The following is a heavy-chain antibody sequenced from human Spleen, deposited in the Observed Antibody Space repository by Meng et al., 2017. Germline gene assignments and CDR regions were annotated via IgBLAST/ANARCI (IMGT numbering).Heavy chain of an antibody. V-gene: IGHV3-33*01. CDR3: ARVSFDAFDI. J-gene: IGHJ3*02. CDR2: IWYDGSNK. CDR1: GFTFSSYG. Sequence: GESLKISCAASGFTFSSYGMHWVRQAPGKGLEWVAVIWYDGSNKYYADSVKGRFTISRDNSKNTLYLQMNSLRAEDTAVYYCARVSFDAFDIWGQGTMVTVSS.